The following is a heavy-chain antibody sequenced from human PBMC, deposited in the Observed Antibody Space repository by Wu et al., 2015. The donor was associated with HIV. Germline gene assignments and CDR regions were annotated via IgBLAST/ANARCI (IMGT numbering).Heavy chain of an antibody. D-gene: IGHD6-13*01. CDR1: GGTFSSYA. J-gene: IGHJ6*04. Sequence: VQLVQSGAEVKKPGSSVKVSCKASGGTFSSYAISWVRQAPGQGLEWMGRIIPIFGTANYAQKFQGRVTITTDESTSTAYMELSSLRSEDTAVYYCARDHYVSSSWSGGMDVWGQRDHGHRLL. CDR2: IIPIFGTA. CDR3: ARDHYVSSSWSGGMDV. V-gene: IGHV1-69*05.